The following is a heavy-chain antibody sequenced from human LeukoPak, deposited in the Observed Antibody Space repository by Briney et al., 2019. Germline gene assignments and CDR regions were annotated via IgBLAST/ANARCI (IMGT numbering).Heavy chain of an antibody. J-gene: IGHJ6*02. V-gene: IGHV4-59*01. CDR2: AYYSGST. D-gene: IGHD3-10*01. CDR1: GVSISSYY. Sequence: SETLSLTCTVSGVSISSYYWNWIRQPPGKALEWLGYAYYSGSTNYNPSLKTRLTISVDTSKEQFSLTLSSVTAADTAIYYCASRSGRNYYGMDVWGQGTTVIVSS. CDR3: ASRSGRNYYGMDV.